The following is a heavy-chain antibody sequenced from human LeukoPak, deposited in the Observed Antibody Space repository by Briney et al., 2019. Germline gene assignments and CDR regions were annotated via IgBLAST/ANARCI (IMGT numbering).Heavy chain of an antibody. J-gene: IGHJ4*02. V-gene: IGHV3-21*01. CDR3: ARGGDASGYDL. D-gene: IGHD5-12*01. CDR2: ISSSSSYI. Sequence: GGSLRLSCAATGFTFSSYSMNWVRQAPGKGLEWVSSISSSSSYIYYADSVKGRFTISRDNAKNSLYLQMNSLRAEDTAVYYCARGGDASGYDLWGQGTLVTVSS. CDR1: GFTFSSYS.